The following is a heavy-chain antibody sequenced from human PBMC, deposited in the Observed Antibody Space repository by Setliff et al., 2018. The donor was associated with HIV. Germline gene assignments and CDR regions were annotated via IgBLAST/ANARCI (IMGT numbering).Heavy chain of an antibody. J-gene: IGHJ6*02. V-gene: IGHV3-53*01. CDR1: GFSINDYD. D-gene: IGHD1-7*01. CDR3: ARGRNRNYVVYGMDV. CDR2: IYAGGST. Sequence: GGSLRLSCVASGFSINDYDMSWVRQAPGKGLEWVSVIYAGGSTYYADSVKGRFTISRDNSKNMLYLQMDSLRAEDTAVYYCARGRNRNYVVYGMDVWGQGTTVTVSS.